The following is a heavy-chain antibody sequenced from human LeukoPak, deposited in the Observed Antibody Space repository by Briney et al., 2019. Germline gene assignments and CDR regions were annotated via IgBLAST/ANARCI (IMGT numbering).Heavy chain of an antibody. CDR3: ARDHYDDYGDYFDY. D-gene: IGHD4-17*01. CDR1: GFTFSSYA. V-gene: IGHV3-23*01. Sequence: GGSLRLSCAASGFTFSSYAMSWVRQAPGKGLDWVSAISGSGGSTYYADSVKGRFTISRDNPKNTLYLQMNSLRAEDTAVYYCARDHYDDYGDYFDYWGQGTLVTVSS. CDR2: ISGSGGST. J-gene: IGHJ4*02.